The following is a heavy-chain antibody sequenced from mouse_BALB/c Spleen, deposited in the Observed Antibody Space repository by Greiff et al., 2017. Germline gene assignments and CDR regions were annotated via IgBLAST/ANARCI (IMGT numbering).Heavy chain of an antibody. J-gene: IGHJ3*01. V-gene: IGHV14-3*02. D-gene: IGHD1-1*01. Sequence: EVKLEESGAELVKPGASVKLSCTASGFNIKDTYVHWVKQRPEQGLEWIGRIDPANGNTKYDPKFQGKATITADTSSNTAYLQLSSLTSEDTAVYYCAMEDYYGTGAYWGQGTLVTVSA. CDR1: GFNIKDTY. CDR3: AMEDYYGTGAY. CDR2: IDPANGNT.